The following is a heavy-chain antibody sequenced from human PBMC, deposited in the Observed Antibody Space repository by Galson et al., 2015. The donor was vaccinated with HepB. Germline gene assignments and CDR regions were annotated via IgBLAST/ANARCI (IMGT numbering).Heavy chain of an antibody. J-gene: IGHJ4*02. CDR3: AKCLTRDYDFWSGYLPV. CDR1: GFTFSSYA. CDR2: ISYDGSNK. V-gene: IGHV3-30*18. D-gene: IGHD3-3*01. Sequence: SLRLSCAASGFTFSSYAMSWVRQAPGKGLEWVAVISYDGSNKYYADSVKGRFTISRDNSKNTLYLQMSSLRAEDTAVYYCAKCLTRDYDFWSGYLPVWGQGTLVTVSS.